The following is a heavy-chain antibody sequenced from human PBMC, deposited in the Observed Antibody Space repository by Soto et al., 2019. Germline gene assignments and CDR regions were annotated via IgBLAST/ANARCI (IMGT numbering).Heavy chain of an antibody. CDR3: AREAKGVVAYYFDY. CDR1: GGTFSSDT. CDR2: YTPIFGST. Sequence: SVKVSCKASGGTFSSDTINWVRQAPGQGLEWMGGYTPIFGSTNNAQKFRGRVTFTADVSTITVYMDLGSLRTEDTAVYYCAREAKGVVAYYFDYWGQGTLVTVSS. J-gene: IGHJ4*02. V-gene: IGHV1-69*13. D-gene: IGHD2-15*01.